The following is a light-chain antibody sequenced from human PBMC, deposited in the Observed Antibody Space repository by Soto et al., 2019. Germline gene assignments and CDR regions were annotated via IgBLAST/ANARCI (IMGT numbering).Light chain of an antibody. CDR1: QSVLYSSNNKNY. CDR3: QQYYSTPYT. Sequence: DIVMTQSPDSLAVSLDERATINCKSSQSVLYSSNNKNYLAWYQQKPGQPPKLLIYCASTRESGVPDRFSGSGSWTDFTLTISSLQAEDVAVYYCQQYYSTPYTFGQGTKLEIK. V-gene: IGKV4-1*01. CDR2: CAS. J-gene: IGKJ2*01.